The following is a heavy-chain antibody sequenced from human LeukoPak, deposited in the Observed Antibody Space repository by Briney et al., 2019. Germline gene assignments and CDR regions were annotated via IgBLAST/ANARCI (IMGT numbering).Heavy chain of an antibody. D-gene: IGHD6-13*01. CDR3: AKDRVPDSSSWFPPYYFDY. CDR2: ISGSGGST. J-gene: IGHJ4*02. CDR1: GFTFSSHA. V-gene: IGHV3-23*01. Sequence: GGSLRLSCAASGFTFSSHAMSWVRQAPGKGLEWVSAISGSGGSTYYAGSVKGRFTISRDNSKNTLYLQMNSLRAEDTAVYYCAKDRVPDSSSWFPPYYFDYWGQGTLVTVSS.